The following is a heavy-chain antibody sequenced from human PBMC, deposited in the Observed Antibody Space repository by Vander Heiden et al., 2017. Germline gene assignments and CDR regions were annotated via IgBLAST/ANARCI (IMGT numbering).Heavy chain of an antibody. J-gene: IGHJ6*02. CDR1: GSTFTSYG. CDR3: ARDPTVTTPDYYYYGMDV. CDR2: ISAYNGNT. Sequence: QLQLVQSGAEVKTPGASVKVSCKASGSTFTSYGISWVRQAPGQGLEWMGWISAYNGNTNYAQKLQGRVTMTTDTSTSTAYMELRSLRSDDTAVYYCARDPTVTTPDYYYYGMDVWGQGTTVTVSS. D-gene: IGHD4-17*01. V-gene: IGHV1-18*01.